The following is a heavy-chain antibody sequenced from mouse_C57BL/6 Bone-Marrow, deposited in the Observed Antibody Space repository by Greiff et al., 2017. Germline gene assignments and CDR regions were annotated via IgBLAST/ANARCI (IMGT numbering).Heavy chain of an antibody. CDR2: IDPETGGT. CDR1: GYTFTDYE. D-gene: IGHD1-1*01. V-gene: IGHV1-15*01. J-gene: IGHJ2*01. Sequence: VQLQQSGAELVRPGASVTLSCKASGYTFTDYEMHWVKQTPVHGLEWIGAIDPETGGTAYNQKFKGKAILTAAKSSSTAYMELRSLTSEDSAVYYCTRDHYGSSYWGQGTTLTVSS. CDR3: TRDHYGSSY.